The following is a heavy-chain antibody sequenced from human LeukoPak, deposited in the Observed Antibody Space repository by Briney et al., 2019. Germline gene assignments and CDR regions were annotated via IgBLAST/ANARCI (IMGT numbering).Heavy chain of an antibody. CDR2: INPNSGGT. D-gene: IGHD1-26*01. J-gene: IGHJ4*02. CDR1: GYTFTSYA. Sequence: ASVKVSCKASGYTFTSYAMHWVRQAPGQGLEWMGWINPNSGGTNCAQKFQGWVTMTRDTSISTAYMELSRLRSDDTAVYYCAIIVGASGYFDYWGQGTLVTVSS. V-gene: IGHV1-2*04. CDR3: AIIVGASGYFDY.